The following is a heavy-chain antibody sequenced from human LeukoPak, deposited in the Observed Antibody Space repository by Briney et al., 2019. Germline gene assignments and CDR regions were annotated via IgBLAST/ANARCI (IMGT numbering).Heavy chain of an antibody. Sequence: ASVKVSCKASGYTFTSYAMHWVRQAPGQRLEWMGWINAGNGNTKYSQKFQGRVTITRGTSASTAYMELSSLRSEDTAVYYCARDSSGYYPTWAFDIWGQGTMVTVSS. CDR2: INAGNGNT. D-gene: IGHD3-22*01. CDR3: ARDSSGYYPTWAFDI. V-gene: IGHV1-3*01. CDR1: GYTFTSYA. J-gene: IGHJ3*02.